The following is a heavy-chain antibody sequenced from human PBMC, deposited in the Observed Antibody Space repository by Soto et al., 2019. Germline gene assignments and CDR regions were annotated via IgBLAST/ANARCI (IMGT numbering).Heavy chain of an antibody. CDR1: GGSFSGYY. CDR2: INHSGST. CDR3: ARVGYWNDPFDY. J-gene: IGHJ4*02. D-gene: IGHD1-1*01. V-gene: IGHV4-34*01. Sequence: SETLSLTCAVYGGSFSGYYWSWIRQPPGKGLEWIGEINHSGSTNYNPSLKSRVTIPVDTSKNQFSLKLSSVTVADTAVYYCARVGYWNDPFDYWGQGTLVTVSS.